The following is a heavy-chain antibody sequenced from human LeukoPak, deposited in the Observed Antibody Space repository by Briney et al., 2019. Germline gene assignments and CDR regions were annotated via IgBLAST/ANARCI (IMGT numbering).Heavy chain of an antibody. CDR2: INPNSGGT. CDR3: ARDRTTVTIFDY. J-gene: IGHJ4*02. V-gene: IGHV1-2*02. Sequence: GASVKVSCKASGYAFIGYYMHWVRQAPGQGLEWMGWINPNSGGTNYAQMFQGRVTMTWDTSISTAYMELSRLRSDDTAVYYCARDRTTVTIFDYWGQGTLVTVSS. D-gene: IGHD4-11*01. CDR1: GYAFIGYY.